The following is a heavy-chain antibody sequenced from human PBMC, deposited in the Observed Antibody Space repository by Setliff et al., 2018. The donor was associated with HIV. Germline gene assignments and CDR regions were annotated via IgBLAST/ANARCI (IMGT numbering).Heavy chain of an antibody. CDR1: GGSFSGYY. CDR2: INHSGKT. D-gene: IGHD5-12*01. Sequence: SETLSLTCAVYGGSFSGYYWTWIRQPPGKGLEWIGDINHSGKTNYNRSLKSRVTISLDTSKNQFSLRLTSVTAADTAVYYCARVPPDGYNERYYYYYYMDVWGKGTTVTVSS. CDR3: ARVPPDGYNERYYYYYYMDV. J-gene: IGHJ6*03. V-gene: IGHV4-34*01.